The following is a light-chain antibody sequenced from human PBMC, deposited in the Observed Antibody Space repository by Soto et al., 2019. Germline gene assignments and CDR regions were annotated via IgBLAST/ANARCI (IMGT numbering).Light chain of an antibody. CDR1: QNIRNF. Sequence: DIQMTQSPSSLSASVGDRVTITCRASQNIRNFLNWYQQKPGKAPNLLISAASSLQSGVPSRFSGSGSGTDFTLTISSLQPEDFAIYYCQQSYTTPFTFGQGTDLEI. J-gene: IGKJ2*01. CDR2: AAS. CDR3: QQSYTTPFT. V-gene: IGKV1-39*01.